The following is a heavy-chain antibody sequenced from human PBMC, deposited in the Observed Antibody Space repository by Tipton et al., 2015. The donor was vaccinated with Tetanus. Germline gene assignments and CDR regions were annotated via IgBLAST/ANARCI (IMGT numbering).Heavy chain of an antibody. V-gene: IGHV3-74*03. J-gene: IGHJ6*02. Sequence: SLRLSCAASGFTFSNHWMHWVRHVPGKGLLWVSRINNDGSSIVYADSVRGRFTISRDHAKNTVYLQMNSLRAEDTAVYFCARRSLTNYGLDVWGQGTPVTVSS. D-gene: IGHD1-1*01. CDR1: GFTFSNHW. CDR2: INNDGSSI. CDR3: ARRSLTNYGLDV.